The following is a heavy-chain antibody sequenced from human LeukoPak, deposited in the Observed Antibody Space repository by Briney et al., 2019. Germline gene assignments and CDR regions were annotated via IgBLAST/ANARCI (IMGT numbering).Heavy chain of an antibody. J-gene: IGHJ6*02. Sequence: GGSLRLSCAASGFTFSSYDMHWVRQATGKGLEWVSAIGTAGDTYYPGSVKGRFTISRENAKNSLYLQMNSLRAGDTAVYYCARATGYYGSGSPGDYYYGMDVWGQGTTVTVSS. CDR2: IGTAGDT. CDR1: GFTFSSYD. CDR3: ARATGYYGSGSPGDYYYGMDV. D-gene: IGHD3-10*01. V-gene: IGHV3-13*01.